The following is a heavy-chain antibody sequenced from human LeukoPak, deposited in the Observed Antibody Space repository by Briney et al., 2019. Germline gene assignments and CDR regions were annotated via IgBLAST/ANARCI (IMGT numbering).Heavy chain of an antibody. CDR3: ARGNYYDPFDY. Sequence: SETLSLTCTVSGGSISSGSYYWSWIRQPAGKGLEWIGRIYTSGSTNYNPSLKSRVTISVDTSKNQFSLKLSSVTAADTAVYYCARGNYYDPFDYWGQGTLVTVSS. D-gene: IGHD3-22*01. CDR2: IYTSGST. V-gene: IGHV4-61*02. CDR1: GGSISSGSYY. J-gene: IGHJ4*02.